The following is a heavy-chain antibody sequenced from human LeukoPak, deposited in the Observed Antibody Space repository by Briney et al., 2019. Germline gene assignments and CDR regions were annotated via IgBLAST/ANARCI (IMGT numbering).Heavy chain of an antibody. V-gene: IGHV1-58*02. J-gene: IGHJ4*02. CDR2: IVVGSGNT. Sequence: SVKVSCKASGFTFTSSAMQWVRQARGQRLEWIGWIVVGSGNTNYAQKFQERVTITRDMSTSTAYMELSSLRSEDTAVYYCAAARNCNYGSGFDYWGQGTLVTVSS. CDR1: GFTFTSSA. D-gene: IGHD1-7*01. CDR3: AAARNCNYGSGFDY.